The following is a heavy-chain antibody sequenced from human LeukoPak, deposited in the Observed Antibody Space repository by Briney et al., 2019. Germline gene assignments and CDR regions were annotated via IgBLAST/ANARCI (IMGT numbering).Heavy chain of an antibody. CDR1: GFTFSDFW. J-gene: IGHJ4*02. Sequence: GGSLRLSCAASGFTFSDFWMGWVRQAPGKGLEWVANINQGGSESYYVDSVKGRFTISRDNAKKSLFLQMNSLRAEDTAVYYCTKGRSNHCWGQGTLVTVST. V-gene: IGHV3-7*01. D-gene: IGHD4-11*01. CDR3: TKGRSNHC. CDR2: INQGGSES.